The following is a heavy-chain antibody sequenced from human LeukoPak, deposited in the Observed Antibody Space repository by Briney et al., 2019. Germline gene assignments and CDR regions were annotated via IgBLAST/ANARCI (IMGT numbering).Heavy chain of an antibody. J-gene: IGHJ4*02. Sequence: PGGSLTLSCAPSGFTFSNYWVHWLRQAPGKAVVWVSRINADGCTRYYADSAKGRFTISRDNAKNTLSLKMNSLRDEDTAVYYCAKGGRWSGIAVAGTYWGQGTLVTVSS. D-gene: IGHD6-19*01. CDR1: GFTFSNYW. V-gene: IGHV3-74*01. CDR2: INADGCTR. CDR3: AKGGRWSGIAVAGTY.